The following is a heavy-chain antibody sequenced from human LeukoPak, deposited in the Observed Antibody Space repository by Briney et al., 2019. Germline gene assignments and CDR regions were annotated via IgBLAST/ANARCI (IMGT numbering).Heavy chain of an antibody. CDR3: ARDQGTSVTAMVGGHFDY. V-gene: IGHV3-33*01. D-gene: IGHD4-17*01. J-gene: IGHJ4*02. Sequence: GRSLRLSCAASGFTFRGNGMHWVRQAPGKGLEWAAIIWYDGSNRDYADSVKGRFTISRDNSKNTLFLQMNSLTAEDTAVYYCARDQGTSVTAMVGGHFDYWGPGTLVTVSS. CDR2: IWYDGSNR. CDR1: GFTFRGNG.